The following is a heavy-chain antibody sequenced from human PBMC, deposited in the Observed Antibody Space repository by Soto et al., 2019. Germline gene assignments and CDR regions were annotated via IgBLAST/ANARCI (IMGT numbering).Heavy chain of an antibody. CDR1: GGTFSSYA. CDR3: ARFPTIYCSGGIYLYKAVPWFDP. Sequence: ASVKVSCKASGGTFSSYAMSWARQAPGQGLEWMGWISAYNGNTNYAQKLQGRVTMTTDTSTSTAYMELRSLRSDDTAVYYCARFPTIYCSGGIYLYKAVPWFDPWGQGDLVTVSS. CDR2: ISAYNGNT. D-gene: IGHD2-15*01. V-gene: IGHV1-18*01. J-gene: IGHJ5*02.